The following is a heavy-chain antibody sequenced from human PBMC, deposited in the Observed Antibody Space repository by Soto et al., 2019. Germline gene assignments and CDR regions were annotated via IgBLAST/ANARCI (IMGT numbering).Heavy chain of an antibody. D-gene: IGHD6-13*01. CDR2: IYYSGST. J-gene: IGHJ3*02. CDR1: GGYVRSGGYY. Sequence: SETQSLTSTVSGGYVRSGGYYWSWIRQPPGKGLEWIGYIYYSGSTNYNPSLKSRVTISVDTSKNQFSLKLSSVTAADTAVYYCAREGIAAQSCIWGQGTMVTVSS. CDR3: AREGIAAQSCI. V-gene: IGHV4-61*08.